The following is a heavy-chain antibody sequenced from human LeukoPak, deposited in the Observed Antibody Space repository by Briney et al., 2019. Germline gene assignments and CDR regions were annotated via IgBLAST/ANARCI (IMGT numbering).Heavy chain of an antibody. V-gene: IGHV1-58*02. CDR2: IVLGSGNT. D-gene: IGHD3-3*01. Sequence: SVKVSCKASGFTFHTSAMQWVRQARGQRLEWIGWIVLGSGNTVYSHKFHDRVIITRDMSTSMVYMELDSLGSEDTAVYYCAAQRGASLHDFWSTRLFDPWGQGTLVTVSS. CDR3: AAQRGASLHDFWSTRLFDP. CDR1: GFTFHTSA. J-gene: IGHJ5*02.